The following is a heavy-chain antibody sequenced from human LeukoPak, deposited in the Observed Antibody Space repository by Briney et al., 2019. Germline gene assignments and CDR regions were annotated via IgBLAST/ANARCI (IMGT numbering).Heavy chain of an antibody. CDR2: MSYDGTNE. D-gene: IGHD1-26*01. J-gene: IGHJ4*02. V-gene: IGHV3-30*03. Sequence: PGGSLRLSCAGSGLAFSSYYMHWVRQAPDKGLEWVAVMSYDGTNENYADSVQGRFTISRDNSKNTLYLQMNILRAEDTAMYYCARGGGANYYADYFDYWGQGTLVTVSS. CDR3: ARGGGANYYADYFDY. CDR1: GLAFSSYY.